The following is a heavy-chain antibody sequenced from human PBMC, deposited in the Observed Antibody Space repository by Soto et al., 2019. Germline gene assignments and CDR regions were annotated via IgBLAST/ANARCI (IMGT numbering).Heavy chain of an antibody. V-gene: IGHV1-69*01. CDR3: ARRHRSSSCTSSSYYFDY. CDR2: IIPIFGTA. D-gene: IGHD6-13*01. Sequence: QVQLVQYGAEVKKPGSSVKVSCKASGGTFSSYAISWVRQAPGQGLEWMGGIIPIFGTANYAQKFQGRVTNTADEYTSTAYMELSSLRAEDTAVYYGARRHRSSSCTSSSYYFDYGGQGTLVTVSS. CDR1: GGTFSSYA. J-gene: IGHJ4*02.